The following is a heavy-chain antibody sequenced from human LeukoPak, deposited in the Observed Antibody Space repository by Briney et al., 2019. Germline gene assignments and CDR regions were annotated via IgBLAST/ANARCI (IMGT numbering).Heavy chain of an antibody. CDR3: ATYSRRVGTLNAFDI. J-gene: IGHJ3*02. CDR2: IDPGDSDT. CDR1: GYRFISYW. V-gene: IGHV5-51*01. D-gene: IGHD6-13*01. Sequence: GESLKSSSKGSGYRFISYWIGWVRPMPGEGLEWLGIIDPGDSDTRYSPSFQGQVSISADKSINTAYLQWSSLKASDTAMYYCATYSRRVGTLNAFDIWGQGSLVTVSS.